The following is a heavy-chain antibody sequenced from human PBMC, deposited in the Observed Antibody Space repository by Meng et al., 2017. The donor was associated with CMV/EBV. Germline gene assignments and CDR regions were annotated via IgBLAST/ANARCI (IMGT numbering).Heavy chain of an antibody. CDR1: GFTFSSYS. CDR2: ISSSSSYI. Sequence: SCAASGFTFSSYSMNWVRQAPGKGLEWVSSISSSSSYIYYADSVKGRFTISRDNAKNSLYLQMNSLRAEDTAVYYCARVLYCSSTSCHLPIDYWGQGTLVTVSS. CDR3: ARVLYCSSTSCHLPIDY. J-gene: IGHJ4*02. V-gene: IGHV3-21*01. D-gene: IGHD2-2*01.